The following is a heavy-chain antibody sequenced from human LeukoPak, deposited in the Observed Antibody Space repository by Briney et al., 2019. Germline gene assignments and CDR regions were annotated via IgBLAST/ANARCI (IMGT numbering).Heavy chain of an antibody. D-gene: IGHD6-19*01. CDR3: ARSSIAVAGPYYFDY. Sequence: SETLSLTCTVSGGSISSSSYYWGWIRQPPGKGLEWIGSIYYSGSTYYNPSLRSRVTISVDTPKNQFSLKLSSVTAADTAVYYCARSSIAVAGPYYFDYWGQGTLVTVSS. CDR2: IYYSGST. J-gene: IGHJ4*02. V-gene: IGHV4-39*01. CDR1: GGSISSSSYY.